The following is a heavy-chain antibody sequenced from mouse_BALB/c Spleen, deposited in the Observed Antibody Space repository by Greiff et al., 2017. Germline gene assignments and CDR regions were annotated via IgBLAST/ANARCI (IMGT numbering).Heavy chain of an antibody. Sequence: EVKLVESGGGLVQPGGSRKLSCAASGFTFSDYYMYWVRQTPEKRLEWVATISDGGSYTYYPDSVKGRFTISRDNAKNNLYLQMSSLKSEDTAMYYCARAPHYGSSPYYAMDYWGQGTSVTVSS. D-gene: IGHD1-1*01. CDR1: GFTFSDYY. V-gene: IGHV5-4*02. CDR2: ISDGGSYT. CDR3: ARAPHYGSSPYYAMDY. J-gene: IGHJ4*01.